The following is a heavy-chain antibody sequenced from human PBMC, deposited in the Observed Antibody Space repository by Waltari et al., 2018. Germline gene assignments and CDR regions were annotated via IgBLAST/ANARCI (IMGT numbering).Heavy chain of an antibody. J-gene: IGHJ5*02. CDR1: GGTFSSYA. V-gene: IGHV1-69*01. D-gene: IGHD3-3*01. Sequence: QVQLVQSGAEVKKPGSSVKVSCKASGGTFSSYAISWVRQAPGQGLEWLGCIIPLFRTANYAQKFQGRVTLTADESTSTAYMELSSLRSEDTAVYYCARAYEWLAPSIGNWFDPWGQGTLVTVSS. CDR2: IIPLFRTA. CDR3: ARAYEWLAPSIGNWFDP.